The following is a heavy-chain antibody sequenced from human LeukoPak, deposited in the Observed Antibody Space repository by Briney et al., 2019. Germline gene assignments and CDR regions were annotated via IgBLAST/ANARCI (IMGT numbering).Heavy chain of an antibody. Sequence: SETLSLTCTVSGGSFSGSAYYWGWIRQPPGKGLEWIGEVYHSGSTNYNPSLKSRVTISIDKSKNQFSLKLSSVTAADTAVYYCARGWGWAAAGPIPGKGLWYFDLWGRGTLVTVSS. J-gene: IGHJ2*01. V-gene: IGHV4-39*07. CDR3: ARGWGWAAAGPIPGKGLWYFDL. D-gene: IGHD6-13*01. CDR1: GGSFSGSAYY. CDR2: VYHSGST.